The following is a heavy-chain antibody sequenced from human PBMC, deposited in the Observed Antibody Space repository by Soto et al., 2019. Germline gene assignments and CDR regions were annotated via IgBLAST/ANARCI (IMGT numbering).Heavy chain of an antibody. J-gene: IGHJ4*02. CDR1: GFTFSGSA. V-gene: IGHV3-73*01. CDR2: IRSKANSYAT. D-gene: IGHD3-10*01. Sequence: GGSLRLSCAASGFTFSGSAMHWVRQASGKGLEWVGRIRSKANSYATAYAASVKGRFTISRDDSKNTAYLQMNSLKTEDTAVYYCTSHHYGSGSYYAGDYWGQGTLVTVSS. CDR3: TSHHYGSGSYYAGDY.